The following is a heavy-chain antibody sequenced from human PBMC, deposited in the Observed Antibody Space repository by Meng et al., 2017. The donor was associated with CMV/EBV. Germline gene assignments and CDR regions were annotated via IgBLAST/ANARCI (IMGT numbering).Heavy chain of an antibody. J-gene: IGHJ4*02. CDR3: ATHLWQNYFFEY. CDR1: GLTSNTYA. CDR2: ISGDDSST. V-gene: IGHV3-23*01. D-gene: IGHD3-10*01. Sequence: CAASGLTSNTYAMSWVRQAPGRGLEWVSSISGDDSSTYYADYVKGRFTISRDYAKNTLYLQMNSLRAEDTAVYYCATHLWQNYFFEYWGQGTLVTVSS.